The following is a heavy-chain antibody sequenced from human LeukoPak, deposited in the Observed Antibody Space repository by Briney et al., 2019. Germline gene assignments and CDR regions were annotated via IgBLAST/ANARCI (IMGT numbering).Heavy chain of an antibody. Sequence: SVKVSCKASGGTYSSYAISWVRQAPGQGLEWMGGIIPIFGTTNYAQKFQGRVTITADESTSTAYMDLSSLRSEDTAVYCCARLAVAGTMQKYSWFDPWGQGTLVTVSS. CDR2: IIPIFGTT. D-gene: IGHD6-19*01. J-gene: IGHJ5*02. CDR1: GGTYSSYA. V-gene: IGHV1-69*01. CDR3: ARLAVAGTMQKYSWFDP.